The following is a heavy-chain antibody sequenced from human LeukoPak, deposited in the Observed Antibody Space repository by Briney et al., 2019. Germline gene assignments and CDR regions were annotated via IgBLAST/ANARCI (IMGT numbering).Heavy chain of an antibody. CDR1: GGSISSSSYY. V-gene: IGHV4-39*07. J-gene: IGHJ4*02. D-gene: IGHD3-10*01. Sequence: RPSETLSLTCTVSGGSISSSSYYWGWIRQPPGKGLEWIGSIYYSGSTYYNPSLKSRVTISVDMSKNQFSLKLSSVTAADTAVYYCAREDYYGSGNDYWGQGTLVTVSS. CDR2: IYYSGST. CDR3: AREDYYGSGNDY.